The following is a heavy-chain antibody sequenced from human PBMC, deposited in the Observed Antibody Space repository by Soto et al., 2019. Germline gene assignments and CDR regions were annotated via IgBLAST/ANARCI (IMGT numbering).Heavy chain of an antibody. Sequence: EVKLVESGGGLVQPGRSLRLSCAASGFSFHDYVMHWVRQAPGKGLEWVSGISYNSRNIAYADSVKGRFTVSRDNAKNSLYLHMNSLRPEDTALYYCAKDISRYQLVLITEGMDVWGQGTTVTVSS. CDR3: AKDISRYQLVLITEGMDV. D-gene: IGHD3-10*01. J-gene: IGHJ6*02. CDR1: GFSFHDYV. V-gene: IGHV3-9*01. CDR2: ISYNSRNI.